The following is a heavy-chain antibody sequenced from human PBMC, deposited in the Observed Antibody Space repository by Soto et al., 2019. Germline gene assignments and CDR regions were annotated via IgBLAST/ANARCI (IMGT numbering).Heavy chain of an antibody. CDR3: ARDMDCSGGSCYPDAFDI. J-gene: IGHJ3*02. CDR2: ISAYNGNT. V-gene: IGHV1-18*01. Sequence: ASVKVSCKASGYSLTDNGISWVRQAPGQGPEWMGWISAYNGNTNYAQKLQGRVTMTTDTSTSTAYMELRSLGSDDTAVYYCARDMDCSGGSCYPDAFDIWGQGTMVTVSS. CDR1: GYSLTDNG. D-gene: IGHD2-15*01.